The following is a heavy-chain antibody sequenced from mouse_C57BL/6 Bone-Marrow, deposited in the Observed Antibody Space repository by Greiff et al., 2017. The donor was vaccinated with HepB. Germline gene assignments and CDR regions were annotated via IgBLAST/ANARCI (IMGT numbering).Heavy chain of an antibody. Sequence: QVQLKQPGAELVRPGTSVKLSCKASGYTFTSYWMHWVKQRPGQGLEWIGVIDPSDSYTNYNQKFKGKATLTVDTSSSTAYMQLSSLTSEDSAVYYCARSFYYWGKGTTLTVSS. CDR1: GYTFTSYW. CDR3: ARSFYY. CDR2: IDPSDSYT. J-gene: IGHJ2*01. V-gene: IGHV1-59*01.